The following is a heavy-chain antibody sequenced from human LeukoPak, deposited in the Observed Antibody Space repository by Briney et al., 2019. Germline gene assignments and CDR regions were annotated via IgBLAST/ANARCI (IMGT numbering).Heavy chain of an antibody. V-gene: IGHV3-74*01. D-gene: IGHD3-22*01. Sequence: GGSLRLSCAASGFTFSNYWMHWVRQAPGKGLVWVSRINSDGSSTSYADSVKGRFTISRDNAKNTLYLQMNSLRAEDTAVYYCARAYDSSGYYLYYFDYWGQGTLVTVSS. CDR2: INSDGSST. CDR3: ARAYDSSGYYLYYFDY. J-gene: IGHJ4*02. CDR1: GFTFSNYW.